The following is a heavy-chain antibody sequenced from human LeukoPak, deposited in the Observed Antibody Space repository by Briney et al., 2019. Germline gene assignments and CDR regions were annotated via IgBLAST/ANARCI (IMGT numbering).Heavy chain of an antibody. CDR1: GFTFSSYR. J-gene: IGHJ6*04. Sequence: GGSLRLSCAASGFTFSSYRMNWVRQAPWKGLEWVSSISSSSSYIYYADSVKGRFTISRDNAKNSLYLQMNSLRAEDTAVYYCAELGITMIGGVWGKGTTVTISS. CDR2: ISSSSSYI. V-gene: IGHV3-21*01. CDR3: AELGITMIGGV. D-gene: IGHD3-10*02.